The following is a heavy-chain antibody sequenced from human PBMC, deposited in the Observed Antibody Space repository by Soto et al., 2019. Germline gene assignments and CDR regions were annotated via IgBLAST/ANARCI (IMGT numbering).Heavy chain of an antibody. J-gene: IGHJ4*02. CDR3: AREAPRIAAAGTTYFYYFDY. V-gene: IGHV4-59*01. CDR1: GGSISSYY. D-gene: IGHD6-13*01. Sequence: SETLSLTCTVSGGSISSYYWSWIRQPPGKGLEWIGYIYYSGSTNYNPSLKSRVTISVDTSKNQFSLKLSSVTAADTAVYYCAREAPRIAAAGTTYFYYFDYWGQGTLVTVSS. CDR2: IYYSGST.